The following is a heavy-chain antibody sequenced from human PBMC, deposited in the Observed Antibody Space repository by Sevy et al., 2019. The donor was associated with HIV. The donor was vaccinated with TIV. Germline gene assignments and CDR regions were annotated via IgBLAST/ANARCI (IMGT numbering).Heavy chain of an antibody. CDR2: MYYSGST. J-gene: IGHJ5*02. D-gene: IGHD6-19*01. CDR3: ASVYRSGREGPGWFDP. V-gene: IGHV4-59*13. Sequence: SETLSLTCAVSGDSISGYYWGWIRQPPGKGLEWIGNMYYSGSTKYNPSLKSRVTISVDTSKNQFSLKLSSVTAADTDVYSRASVYRSGREGPGWFDPWGQGTLVTVSS. CDR1: GDSISGYY.